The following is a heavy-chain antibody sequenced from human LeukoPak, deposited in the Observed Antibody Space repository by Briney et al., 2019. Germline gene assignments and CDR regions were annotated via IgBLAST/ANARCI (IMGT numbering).Heavy chain of an antibody. D-gene: IGHD3-10*01. CDR2: ISGSGGST. Sequence: GRSLRLSCAASGFTFSSYAMSWVPQAPGKGLEWVSAISGSGGSTYYADSVKGRFTIPRDNSKNTLYLQMNSLRAEDTAVYYCATDRGGYGSGSYDYWGQGTLVTVSS. CDR3: ATDRGGYGSGSYDY. J-gene: IGHJ4*02. CDR1: GFTFSSYA. V-gene: IGHV3-23*01.